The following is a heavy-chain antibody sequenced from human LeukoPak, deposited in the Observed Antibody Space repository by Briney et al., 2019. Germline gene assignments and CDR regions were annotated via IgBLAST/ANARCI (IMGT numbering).Heavy chain of an antibody. CDR1: GFTFSDYD. CDR2: MNPKSGRT. V-gene: IGHV1-8*01. CDR3: ARAPSQRFLEWLLFY. J-gene: IGHJ4*02. D-gene: IGHD3-3*01. Sequence: ASVKVSCKASGFTFSDYDINWVRQATGPGLEWMGWMNPKSGRTGYAQKFQDRITLTRNTSINTAYMELRSLRFEDTAVYYCARAPSQRFLEWLLFYWGQGTLLTVSS.